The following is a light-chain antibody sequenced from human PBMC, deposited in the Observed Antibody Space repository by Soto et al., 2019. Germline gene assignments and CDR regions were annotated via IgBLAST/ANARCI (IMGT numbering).Light chain of an antibody. Sequence: QSVLTQPASVSGSPGQSITISCTGTSSDVGGYKYVSWYQQHPGKAPKLMIYEVSNRASGVSNRFSGSKSGNMASLTISGLQAEDEADYYCSSYTSSSPCVFGTGTKVTVL. CDR1: SSDVGGYKY. J-gene: IGLJ1*01. CDR3: SSYTSSSPCV. CDR2: EVS. V-gene: IGLV2-14*01.